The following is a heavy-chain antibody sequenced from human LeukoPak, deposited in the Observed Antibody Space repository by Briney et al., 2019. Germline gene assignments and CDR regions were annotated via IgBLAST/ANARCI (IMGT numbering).Heavy chain of an antibody. J-gene: IGHJ4*02. CDR3: AKGLGVTTPNFDY. D-gene: IGHD4-17*01. V-gene: IGHV3-21*05. CDR1: GFTFSNYA. CDR2: ISPSSSAI. Sequence: GGSLRLSCAASGFTFSNYAMNWVRQAPGKGLEWVSYISPSSSAIYYADSVKGRFTISRDNAKNSLYLQMNSLRAEDTALYYCAKGLGVTTPNFDYWGQGTLVTVSS.